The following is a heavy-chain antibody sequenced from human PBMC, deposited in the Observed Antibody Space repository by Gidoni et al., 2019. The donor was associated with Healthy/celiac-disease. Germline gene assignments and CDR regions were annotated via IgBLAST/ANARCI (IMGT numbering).Heavy chain of an antibody. D-gene: IGHD3-22*01. V-gene: IGHV3-30*18. Sequence: QVQLVESGGGGVQPGRSLRTSCAASGLPFSSDGMHWVRQAPGKGLEWVAVISYDGSNKYYADSVKGRFTISRDNSKNTLYLQMNSLRAEDTAVYYCAKDLLTGGYYDSSVPGDWGQGTLVTVSS. CDR1: GLPFSSDG. CDR2: ISYDGSNK. CDR3: AKDLLTGGYYDSSVPGD. J-gene: IGHJ4*02.